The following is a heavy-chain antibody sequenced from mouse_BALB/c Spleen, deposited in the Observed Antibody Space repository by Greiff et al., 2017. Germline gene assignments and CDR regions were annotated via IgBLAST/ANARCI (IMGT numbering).Heavy chain of an antibody. CDR3: ARYKYYYGSSPYAMDY. Sequence: EVQLQESGPSLVKPSQTLSLTCSVTGDSITSGYWNWIRKFPGNKLEYMGYISYSGSTYYNPSLKSRISITRDTSKNQYYLQLNSVTTEDTATYYCARYKYYYGSSPYAMDYWGQGTSVTVSS. V-gene: IGHV3-8*02. J-gene: IGHJ4*01. CDR2: ISYSGST. D-gene: IGHD1-1*01. CDR1: GDSITSGY.